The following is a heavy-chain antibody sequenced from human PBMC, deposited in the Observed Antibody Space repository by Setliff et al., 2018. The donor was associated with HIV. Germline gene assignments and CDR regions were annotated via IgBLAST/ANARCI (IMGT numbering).Heavy chain of an antibody. J-gene: IGHJ6*02. CDR3: ARKLRPGHGVDV. Sequence: PGGSLRLSCAASRFDFNNYWMCWVRQAPGKGLEWVANIGQDGSVKNYVDSVKGRFTISRDNAKNSMDLQMNSLRAEDTAIYYCARKLRPGHGVDVWGQGTTVTVSS. V-gene: IGHV3-7*01. CDR1: RFDFNNYW. CDR2: IGQDGSVK. D-gene: IGHD3-10*01.